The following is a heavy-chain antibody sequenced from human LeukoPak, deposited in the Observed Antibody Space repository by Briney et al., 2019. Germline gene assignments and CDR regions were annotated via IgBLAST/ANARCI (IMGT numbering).Heavy chain of an antibody. J-gene: IGHJ6*03. D-gene: IGHD6-6*01. Sequence: PSETLSLTCAVYGGSFSGYYWSWIRQPPGKGLEWIGEINHSGSTNYNPSLKSRVTISVDTSKNQFSLKPSSVTAADTAVYYCARVYSSSSKTHYYYYMDVWGKGTTVTVSS. CDR2: INHSGST. CDR3: ARVYSSSSKTHYYYYMDV. CDR1: GGSFSGYY. V-gene: IGHV4-34*01.